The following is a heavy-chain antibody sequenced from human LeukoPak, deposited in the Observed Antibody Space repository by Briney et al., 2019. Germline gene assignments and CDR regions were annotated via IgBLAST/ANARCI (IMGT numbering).Heavy chain of an antibody. CDR2: IYYSGST. CDR1: GGSISSYY. CDR3: ARRSPSHLGHYDY. D-gene: IGHD3-3*02. V-gene: IGHV4-59*01. Sequence: PSEPLSLTCTVSGGSISSYYWSWIRQPPGKGLEWIGYIYYSGSTNYNPSLKSRVTISVDTSKNQFSLKLSSVTAADTAVYYCARRSPSHLGHYDYCGQGTLVTVSS. J-gene: IGHJ4*02.